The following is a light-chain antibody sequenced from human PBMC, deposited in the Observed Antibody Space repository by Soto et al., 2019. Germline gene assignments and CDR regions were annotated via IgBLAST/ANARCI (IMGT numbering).Light chain of an antibody. CDR1: QRVSSY. CDR2: DAS. J-gene: IGKJ3*01. CDR3: QQLECA. Sequence: EIVLTQSPATLSLSPGERATLSCRASQRVSSYLAWYQQKPGQAPRLLIYDASNRATGIPARFSGSGSGTDFTLTIHSLEPEDYAVYYCQQLECAFGPGTQVDIK. V-gene: IGKV3-11*01.